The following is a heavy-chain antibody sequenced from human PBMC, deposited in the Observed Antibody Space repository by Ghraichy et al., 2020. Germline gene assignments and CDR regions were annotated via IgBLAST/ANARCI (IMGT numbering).Heavy chain of an antibody. Sequence: SGPTLVKPTQTLTLTCTFTGFSLSTTGMRVSWIRQPPGKALEWLGRIDWDDDAFYSTSLKTRLTISRDTSKNQVVLTMTKMDPVDTATYYCARSSGYALYWDYWGQGTLVTVSS. D-gene: IGHD3-22*01. CDR2: IDWDDDA. CDR1: GFSLSTTGMR. V-gene: IGHV2-70*04. J-gene: IGHJ4*02. CDR3: ARSSGYALYWDY.